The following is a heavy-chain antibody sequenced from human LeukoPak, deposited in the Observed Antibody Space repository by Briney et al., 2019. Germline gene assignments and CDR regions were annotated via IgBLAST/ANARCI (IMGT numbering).Heavy chain of an antibody. CDR2: IYYSGST. Sequence: SETLSLTCTVSGGSISSSRYYWGWIRQPPGKGREWIGSIYYSGSTYYNPSPKSRVTISVDTSKNQFSLKLSSVTAADTAVYYCARLRITVTTAPFDYWGQGTLVTVSS. D-gene: IGHD4-4*01. CDR1: GGSISSSRYY. V-gene: IGHV4-39*01. J-gene: IGHJ4*02. CDR3: ARLRITVTTAPFDY.